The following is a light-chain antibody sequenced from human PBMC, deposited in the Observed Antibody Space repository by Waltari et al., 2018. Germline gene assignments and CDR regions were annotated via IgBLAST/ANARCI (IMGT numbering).Light chain of an antibody. CDR1: SHDIGHYDY. CDR3: GSYTTNSPFAVV. J-gene: IGLJ3*02. V-gene: IGLV2-14*03. CDR2: AVS. Sequence: ALTQPASVSGSPGQSITISCSGTSHDIGHYDYVAWSLQPPATAPKPIIFAVSKRPSGIADRFSAAKSGSTASLTISGLQAEDEGEYFCGSYTTNSPFAVVFGGGTKLTVL.